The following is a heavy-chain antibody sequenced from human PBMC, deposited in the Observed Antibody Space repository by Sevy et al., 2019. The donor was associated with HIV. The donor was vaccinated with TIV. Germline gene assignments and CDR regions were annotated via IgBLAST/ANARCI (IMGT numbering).Heavy chain of an antibody. CDR2: IRNRPNSYTT. D-gene: IGHD2-15*01. CDR3: VRGLNCGGGGCQQISPYCLDV. V-gene: IGHV3-72*01. J-gene: IGHJ6*03. CDR1: GFTFSDHY. Sequence: GGSPRLSCAASGFTFSDHYVDWVRQAPWKGLEWVGRIRNRPNSYTTEYAASVKGRFTISRDESRNSVDLQMNSLKTQDSAVYYCVRGLNCGGGGCQQISPYCLDVWGEGATVTVSS.